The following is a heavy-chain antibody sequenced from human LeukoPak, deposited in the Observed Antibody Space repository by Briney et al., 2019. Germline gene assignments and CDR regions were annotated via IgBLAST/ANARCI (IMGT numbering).Heavy chain of an antibody. J-gene: IGHJ4*02. D-gene: IGHD3-22*01. CDR1: GFTFSSYE. Sequence: GGSLRPSCAASGFTFSSYEMNWVRQAPGKGLEWVSYISSSGSTTHYADSVKGRFTISRDNAKKSLYLQMNSLRAEDTAVYYCARDNYDSSGYYFDWGQGTLVTVSS. CDR2: ISSSGSTT. CDR3: ARDNYDSSGYYFD. V-gene: IGHV3-48*03.